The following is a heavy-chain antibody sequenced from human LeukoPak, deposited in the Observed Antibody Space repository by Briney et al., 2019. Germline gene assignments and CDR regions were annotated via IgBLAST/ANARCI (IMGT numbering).Heavy chain of an antibody. V-gene: IGHV1-18*01. CDR2: ISAYNGNT. CDR1: GYTFTSYG. Sequence: ASVKVSCKASGYTFTSYGISWVRQAPGQGLEWMGWISAYNGNTNYAQKLQGRVTMTTDTSTSTAYMELRRLRSDDTAAYYCARDPRGYYDIAFDIWGQGTMVTVSS. CDR3: ARDPRGYYDIAFDI. D-gene: IGHD3-22*01. J-gene: IGHJ3*02.